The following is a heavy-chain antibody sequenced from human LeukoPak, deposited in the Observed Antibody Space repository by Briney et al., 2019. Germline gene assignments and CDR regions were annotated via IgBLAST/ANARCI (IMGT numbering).Heavy chain of an antibody. CDR2: IYYSGST. V-gene: IGHV4-59*12. Sequence: SETLSLTCTVSGGSISSYYWSWIRQPPGKGLEWIGYIYYSGSTNYNPSLKSRVTMSVDTSKNQFSLKLSSVTAADTAVYYCARGPLYSSSSVYYYYMDVWGKGTTVTVSS. J-gene: IGHJ6*03. CDR1: GGSISSYY. D-gene: IGHD6-6*01. CDR3: ARGPLYSSSSVYYYYMDV.